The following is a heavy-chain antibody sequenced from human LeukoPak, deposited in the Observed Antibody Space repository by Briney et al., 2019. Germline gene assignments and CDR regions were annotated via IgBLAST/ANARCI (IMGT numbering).Heavy chain of an antibody. V-gene: IGHV4-4*02. D-gene: IGHD4-17*01. Sequence: SETLSLTCTVPGGSISSSHWWSWVRQPPGKGLEWIGEISHNWITNYNPSLKSRITISLDKSKNQFSLNLNSVTAADTAVYYCARHDYGDSTSELNYWGQGTLVTVSS. J-gene: IGHJ4*02. CDR3: ARHDYGDSTSELNY. CDR1: GGSISSSHW. CDR2: ISHNWIT.